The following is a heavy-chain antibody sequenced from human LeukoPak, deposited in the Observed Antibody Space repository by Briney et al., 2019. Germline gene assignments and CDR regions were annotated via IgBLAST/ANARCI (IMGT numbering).Heavy chain of an antibody. Sequence: GASVKVPCKASGYTFTGYYMHWVRQAPGQGLEWMGWINPNSGGTNYAQKFQGRVTMTRDTSISTAYMELSKLRSDDTAVYYCARVKEDQAGRYSYGNDAFDIWGQGTMVTVSS. CDR3: ARVKEDQAGRYSYGNDAFDI. V-gene: IGHV1-2*02. D-gene: IGHD5-18*01. CDR1: GYTFTGYY. J-gene: IGHJ3*02. CDR2: INPNSGGT.